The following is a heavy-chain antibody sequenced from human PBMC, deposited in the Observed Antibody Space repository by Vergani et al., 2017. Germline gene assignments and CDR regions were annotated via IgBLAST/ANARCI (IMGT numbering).Heavy chain of an antibody. CDR2: IIPIFGTA. J-gene: IGHJ6*03. V-gene: IGHV1-69*01. CDR1: GGTFSSYA. CDR3: ARCVAELRCEYYYYYMDV. D-gene: IGHD1-7*01. Sequence: QVQLVQSGAEVKKPGSSVKVSCKASGGTFSSYAISWVRQAPGQGLEWMGGIIPIFGTANYAQKFQGRVTITADESTSTAYMELSSLRSEDTAVYYCARCVAELRCEYYYYYMDVWGKGTTVTVSS.